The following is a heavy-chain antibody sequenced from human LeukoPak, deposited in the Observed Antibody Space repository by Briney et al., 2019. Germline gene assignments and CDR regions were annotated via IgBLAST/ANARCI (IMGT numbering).Heavy chain of an antibody. Sequence: GGSLRLSCATSGFTFSSYSMNWVRQAPGKGLEWVSAISGSGGSTYYADSVKGRFTISRDNSKNTLYLQMNSLRAEDTAVYYCAKDGDPYYYDSSGYYPPGYWGQGTLVTVSS. CDR2: ISGSGGST. CDR1: GFTFSSYS. J-gene: IGHJ4*02. D-gene: IGHD3-22*01. V-gene: IGHV3-23*01. CDR3: AKDGDPYYYDSSGYYPPGY.